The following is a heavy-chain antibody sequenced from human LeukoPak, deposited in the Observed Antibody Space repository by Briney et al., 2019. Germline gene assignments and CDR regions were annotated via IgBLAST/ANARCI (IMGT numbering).Heavy chain of an antibody. D-gene: IGHD5-18*01. Sequence: SETLSLTCTVSGGSISSSSYYWGWIRQPPGRGLEWIGSIYYSGSSFYNPSLKSRVTISVDTSKNQFSLKLSSVTAADTAVFYCTRDYSFGYGDFDYWGQGTLVTVSS. CDR3: TRDYSFGYGDFDY. CDR1: GGSISSSSYY. CDR2: IYYSGSS. V-gene: IGHV4-39*07. J-gene: IGHJ4*02.